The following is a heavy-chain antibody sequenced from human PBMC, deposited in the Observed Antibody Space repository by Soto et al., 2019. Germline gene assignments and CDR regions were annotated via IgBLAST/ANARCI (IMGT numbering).Heavy chain of an antibody. V-gene: IGHV3-23*01. CDR3: AKDPTTVTRGYFDF. CDR2: IDTSGGTT. D-gene: IGHD4-17*01. CDR1: GLTFGSYA. Sequence: GGSLRLSCTASGLTFGSYAMTWVRQAPGKGLEWVSVIDTSGGTTFYADSVKGRFTISRDNSKNTLYLQMNSLRAEDTAIYHCAKDPTTVTRGYFDFWGQGTLVTVSS. J-gene: IGHJ4*02.